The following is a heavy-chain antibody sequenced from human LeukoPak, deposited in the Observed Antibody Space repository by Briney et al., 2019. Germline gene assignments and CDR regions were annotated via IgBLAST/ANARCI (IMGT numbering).Heavy chain of an antibody. J-gene: IGHJ4*02. Sequence: PGGSLRLSCAASGFTFSTYAMNWVRQAPGKGLEWVSSISGNGGSTYYADSVKGRFTISRDNSKSTLYLQMNSLRAEDTAVYFCAQNKESYGDSSTDSWGQGTLVTVSS. D-gene: IGHD4-17*01. CDR1: GFTFSTYA. CDR3: AQNKESYGDSSTDS. V-gene: IGHV3-23*01. CDR2: ISGNGGST.